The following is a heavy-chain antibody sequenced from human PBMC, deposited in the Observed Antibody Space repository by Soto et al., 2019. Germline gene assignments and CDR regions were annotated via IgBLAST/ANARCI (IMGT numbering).Heavy chain of an antibody. J-gene: IGHJ6*01. CDR3: ARIDGNIVVVTAAIAGGYYYYYYGMDG. V-gene: IGHV1-18*01. D-gene: IGHD2-2*01. CDR2: ISAYNGNT. CDR1: GYTFTSYC. Sequence: QVQLVQSGAEVKKPGASVKVSCKASGYTFTSYCIRWVRQAPGQGLEWMGWISAYNGNTNYAQKLQGRVTMTTDTSTSTAYMEMRSQRSDDTAVYYCARIDGNIVVVTAAIAGGYYYYYYGMDGWGQGTTVTVSS.